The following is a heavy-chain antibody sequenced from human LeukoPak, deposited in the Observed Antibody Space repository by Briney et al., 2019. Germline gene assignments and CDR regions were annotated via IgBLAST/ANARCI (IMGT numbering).Heavy chain of an antibody. V-gene: IGHV3-74*01. J-gene: IGHJ4*02. D-gene: IGHD3-22*01. Sequence: GRSLRLSCAPSGFTFSDYWMHWVRQAPGKGLVWVSRINTDGSFTNYADSVKGRFTISRDNAKNTLYLQVDSLRVEDTAVYYCTRGGYYHTPGFWGQGTLVTVSS. CDR3: TRGGYYHTPGF. CDR1: GFTFSDYW. CDR2: INTDGSFT.